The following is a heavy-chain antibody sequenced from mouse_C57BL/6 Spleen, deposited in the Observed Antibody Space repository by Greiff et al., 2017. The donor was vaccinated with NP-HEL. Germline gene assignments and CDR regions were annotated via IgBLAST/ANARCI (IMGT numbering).Heavy chain of an antibody. D-gene: IGHD2-4*01. CDR3: ARQGANYDYHGAWFAY. CDR2: IWSDGST. V-gene: IGHV2-6-1*01. CDR1: GFSFTSYG. Sequence: QVQLQQSGPGLVAPSQSLSITCTVSGFSFTSYGVHWVRQPPGKGLEWLVVIWSDGSTTYNSALKSRLSISKDNTKSQVFLKMNSLQTDDTAMYYCARQGANYDYHGAWFAYWGQGTLVTVSA. J-gene: IGHJ3*01.